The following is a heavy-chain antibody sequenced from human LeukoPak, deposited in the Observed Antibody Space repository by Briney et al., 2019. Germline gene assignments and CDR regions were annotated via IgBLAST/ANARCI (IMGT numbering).Heavy chain of an antibody. CDR3: ARTITVIKRYFDF. D-gene: IGHD3-22*01. V-gene: IGHV4-39*01. Sequence: SETLSLTCTVSGGSISSTIYYWGWIRQPPGKGLEWIGSIDYSGSTYYNPSLKSRVTISVDTSKNQFSLNLSSVTAADTAVYYCARTITVIKRYFDFWDQGTLVTVSS. CDR1: GGSISSTIYY. J-gene: IGHJ4*02. CDR2: IDYSGST.